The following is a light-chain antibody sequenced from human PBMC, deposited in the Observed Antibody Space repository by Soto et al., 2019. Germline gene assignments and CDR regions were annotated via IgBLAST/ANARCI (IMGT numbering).Light chain of an antibody. CDR3: QQYGSSPLT. V-gene: IGKV3-20*01. J-gene: IGKJ4*01. CDR2: GAS. CDR1: QSVSSNY. Sequence: EIVLTQSPATLSLSPGERTTLSCRASQSVSSNYLAWYQRKPVQAPRLLIYGASSRATGIPDRFSGSGSGTDFTLTISRLEPEDFAVYYCQQYGSSPLTFGGGTKVDIK.